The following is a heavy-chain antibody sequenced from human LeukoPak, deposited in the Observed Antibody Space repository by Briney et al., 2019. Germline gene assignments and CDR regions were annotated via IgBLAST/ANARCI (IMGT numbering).Heavy chain of an antibody. CDR1: GYRFSSYW. CDR3: ARQEYCSGGSCYTWFDP. Sequence: GESLKISCKDPGYRFSSYWIAWVRQMPGKGLEYIGIIYPGDSDIRYSPSFQGLVTISADKSISTAYLQWSSLKASDTAMYYCARQEYCSGGSCYTWFDPWGQGTLVTVSS. J-gene: IGHJ5*02. V-gene: IGHV5-51*01. CDR2: IYPGDSDI. D-gene: IGHD2-15*01.